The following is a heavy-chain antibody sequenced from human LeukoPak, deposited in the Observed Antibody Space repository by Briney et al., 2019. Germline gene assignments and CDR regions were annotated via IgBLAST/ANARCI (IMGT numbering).Heavy chain of an antibody. J-gene: IGHJ4*02. CDR2: IIPIFGTA. CDR1: GGTFSSYA. V-gene: IGHV1-69*05. CDR3: ARDLGIAVAGTWGY. D-gene: IGHD6-19*01. Sequence: GASVKVSCKASGGTFSSYAISWVRQAPGQGLEWMGRIIPIFGTANYAQKLQGRVTMTTDTSTSTAYMELRSLRSDDTAVYYCARDLGIAVAGTWGYWGQGTLVTVSS.